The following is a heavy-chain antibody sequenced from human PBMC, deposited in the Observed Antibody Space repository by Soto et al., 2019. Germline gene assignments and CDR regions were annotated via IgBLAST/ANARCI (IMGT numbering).Heavy chain of an antibody. V-gene: IGHV3-30*18. CDR2: ISYDGSNK. CDR3: AKVRHGRRWYFDL. J-gene: IGHJ2*01. Sequence: QVQLVESGGGVVQPGRSLRLSCAASGFTFSSYGMHWVRQAPGKGLEWVAVISYDGSNKYYAASVKGRFTISRDNSKNTLYLQMNSLRAEDTAVYYCAKVRHGRRWYFDLWGRGTLVTVSS. CDR1: GFTFSSYG.